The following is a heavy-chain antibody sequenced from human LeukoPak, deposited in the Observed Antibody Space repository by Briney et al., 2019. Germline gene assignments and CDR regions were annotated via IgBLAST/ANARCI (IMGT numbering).Heavy chain of an antibody. Sequence: SQTLSLTCAMSGDSVSSNSVTWNWIRQSPSRGLEWLGRTYYRSTWYNDYAVSVRGRITVNPDTSKNQFSLHLNSVTPEDTAVYYCARRLTQYDCFDPWGQGILVTVSS. J-gene: IGHJ5*02. CDR3: ARRLTQYDCFDP. V-gene: IGHV6-1*01. CDR1: GDSVSSNSVT. D-gene: IGHD2-2*01. CDR2: TYYRSTWYN.